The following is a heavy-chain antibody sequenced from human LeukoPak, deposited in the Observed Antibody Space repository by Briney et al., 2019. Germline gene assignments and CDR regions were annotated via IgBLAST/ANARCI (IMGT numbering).Heavy chain of an antibody. CDR2: IYSSGST. D-gene: IGHD5-24*01. CDR1: GGSISSYY. CDR3: ARDHGLYWYFDL. J-gene: IGHJ2*01. V-gene: IGHV4-4*07. Sequence: SETLSLTCTVSGGSISSYYWSWIRQPAGKGLEWIGRIYSSGSTNYNPSLKSRVTISVDTSKNQFSLKLSSVTAADTAVYYCARDHGLYWYFDLWGRGTLVTVSS.